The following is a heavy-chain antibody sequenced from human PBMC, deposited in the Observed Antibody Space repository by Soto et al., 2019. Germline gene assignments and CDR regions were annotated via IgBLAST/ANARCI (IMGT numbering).Heavy chain of an antibody. J-gene: IGHJ4*02. D-gene: IGHD3-10*01. CDR3: ATLRLYYYGSGTNY. CDR1: GGSIRSSSYY. V-gene: IGHV4-39*01. CDR2: IYYSGST. Sequence: QLQLQESGPGLVKPSETLSLTCTVSGGSIRSSSYYWGWIRQPPGKGLEWIGSIYYSGSTYYNPSLKRRVTISVDTSKNQFSLKLSSVTAADTAVYYWATLRLYYYGSGTNYWGQGTLVTVSS.